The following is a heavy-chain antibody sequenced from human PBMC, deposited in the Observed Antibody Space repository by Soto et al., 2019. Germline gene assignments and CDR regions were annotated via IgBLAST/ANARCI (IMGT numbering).Heavy chain of an antibody. V-gene: IGHV5-51*01. CDR2: IYPGDSDT. Sequence: EVQLVQSGAEVKKPGESLKISCKGSGYSVTSYWIGWVRQMPGKGLEWMGIIYPGDSDTRYSPSFQGQVTISADKSISTAYLQWSSLKASDTAMYYCARQGHYYDSSGYYYPADYWGQGPLVTVSS. J-gene: IGHJ4*02. D-gene: IGHD3-22*01. CDR1: GYSVTSYW. CDR3: ARQGHYYDSSGYYYPADY.